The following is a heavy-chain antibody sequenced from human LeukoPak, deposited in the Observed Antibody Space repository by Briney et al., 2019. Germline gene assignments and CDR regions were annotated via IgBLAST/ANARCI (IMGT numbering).Heavy chain of an antibody. CDR2: IYYSGST. CDR1: GGSISSYY. V-gene: IGHV4-59*01. Sequence: SETLSLTCTVSGGSISSYYWSWIRQPPGKGLEWIGYIYYSGSTNYNPSLKSRVTISVDTSKNQFSLKLSSVTAADTAAYYCARLNYGDCFMDYYYGMDVWGQGTTVTVSS. D-gene: IGHD4-17*01. CDR3: ARLNYGDCFMDYYYGMDV. J-gene: IGHJ6*02.